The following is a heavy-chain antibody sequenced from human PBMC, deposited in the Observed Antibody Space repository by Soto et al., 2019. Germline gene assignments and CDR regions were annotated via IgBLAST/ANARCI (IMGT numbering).Heavy chain of an antibody. Sequence: GCPGLSCIVSGFTFSSYNMNWVRQTPGKGLEWVTYISGSGSTIYYADSVKGRFTISRDNVKNSLYLQMNSLRDEDTAVYYCARSKYIDYWGQGTLVTVSS. V-gene: IGHV3-48*02. CDR2: ISGSGSTI. J-gene: IGHJ4*02. CDR1: GFTFSSYN. D-gene: IGHD4-4*01. CDR3: ARSKYIDY.